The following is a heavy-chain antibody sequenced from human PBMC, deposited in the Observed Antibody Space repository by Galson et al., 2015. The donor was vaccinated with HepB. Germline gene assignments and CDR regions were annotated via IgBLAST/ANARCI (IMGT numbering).Heavy chain of an antibody. D-gene: IGHD4-11*01. CDR3: MTRISETVTTEDG. CDR1: GFTFSNAW. CDR2: IKSKTDGGTT. J-gene: IGHJ4*02. V-gene: IGHV3-15*07. Sequence: SLRLSCAASGFTFSNAWMNWVRQAPGKGLEWVGRIKSKTDGGTTDYAAPVKGRFIISRDDSKNTLCLQMNSLKTEDTALYYCMTRISETVTTEDGWGQGTLVTVSS.